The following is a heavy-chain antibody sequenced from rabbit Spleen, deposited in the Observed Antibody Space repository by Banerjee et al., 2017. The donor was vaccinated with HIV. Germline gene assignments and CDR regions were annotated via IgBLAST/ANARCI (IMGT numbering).Heavy chain of an antibody. CDR2: IYTGRGGT. Sequence: QLKESGGGLVQPGGSLKLSCKASGFDFSNYYMSWVRQAPGKGLEWIGAIYTGRGGTDYANWVNGRFTISSDNAQYTVDLQMNSLTAADTATYFCARDLPGVIGWNFNLWGQGTLVTVS. V-gene: IGHV1S7*01. J-gene: IGHJ4*01. CDR3: ARDLPGVIGWNFNL. D-gene: IGHD1-1*01. CDR1: GFDFSNYY.